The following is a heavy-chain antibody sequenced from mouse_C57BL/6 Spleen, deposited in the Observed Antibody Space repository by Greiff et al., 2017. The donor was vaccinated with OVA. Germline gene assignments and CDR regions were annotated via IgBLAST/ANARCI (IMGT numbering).Heavy chain of an antibody. CDR3: ASRLTTVVAKGPY. CDR2: IYPSDSET. D-gene: IGHD1-1*01. CDR1: GYTFTSYW. V-gene: IGHV1-61*01. J-gene: IGHJ3*01. Sequence: VQLQQPGAELVRPGSSVKLSCKASGYTFTSYWMDWVKQRPGQGLEWIGNIYPSDSETHYNQKFKDKATLTVDKSSSTAYMQLSSLTSEDSAVYYCASRLTTVVAKGPYGGKGTLVTVSA.